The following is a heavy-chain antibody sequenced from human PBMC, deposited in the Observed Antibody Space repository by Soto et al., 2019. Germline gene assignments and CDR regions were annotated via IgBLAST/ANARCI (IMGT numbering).Heavy chain of an antibody. J-gene: IGHJ4*02. CDR3: ATKDHGPYFFDY. CDR2: IHHTGYT. CDR1: GSSISSDNW. Sequence: PSETLSLTCGVSGSSISSDNWWGCIRQPPGKGLEWIWYIHHTGYTYSNPALKSRLTMSVDTSKNQFSLRLSSVTAVDTAVYYCATKDHGPYFFDYSGQGALVTVSS. V-gene: IGHV4-28*01.